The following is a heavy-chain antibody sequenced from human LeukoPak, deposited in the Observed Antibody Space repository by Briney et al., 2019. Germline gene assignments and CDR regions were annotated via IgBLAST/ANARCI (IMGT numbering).Heavy chain of an antibody. J-gene: IGHJ4*02. CDR1: GFTFSSYG. Sequence: PGGSLRLSCAASGFTFSSYGMHWVRQAPGKGLEWVAFIGYDGSHKYYADSVKGRFTISRDNSKNTLHLHMNSLRAEDTAVYYCAKDPSIVEPTPSGRGGQGTLVTVSS. CDR3: AKDPSIVEPTPSGR. CDR2: IGYDGSHK. V-gene: IGHV3-30*02. D-gene: IGHD1-26*01.